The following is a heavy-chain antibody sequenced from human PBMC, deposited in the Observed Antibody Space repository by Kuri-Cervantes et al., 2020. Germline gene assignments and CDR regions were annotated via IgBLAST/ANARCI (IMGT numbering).Heavy chain of an antibody. D-gene: IGHD1-26*01. Sequence: GESLKISCAASGFTVSSNYMSWVRQAPGKGLEWVTVISYDGSNTYYADSVKGRFTISRDNAKNTLYLQMNSLRAEDTAVYYCSRDQAGASFYWGQGTLVTVSS. CDR2: ISYDGSNT. V-gene: IGHV3-30*03. J-gene: IGHJ4*02. CDR1: GFTVSSNY. CDR3: SRDQAGASFY.